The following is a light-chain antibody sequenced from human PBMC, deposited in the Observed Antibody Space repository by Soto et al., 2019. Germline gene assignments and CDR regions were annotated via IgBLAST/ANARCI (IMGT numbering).Light chain of an antibody. Sequence: QSVLTETPSASGTPGQTVTISCSGSRSNIGNNAVSWYQQFPGTAPKLLIYNNNQRPSGVPDRFSGSKSGTSASLAISGLQSGDELVYYGAPGVNTLNAGGGFGGGP. J-gene: IGLJ3*02. CDR3: APGVNTLNAGGG. V-gene: IGLV1-44*01. CDR2: NNN. CDR1: RSNIGNNA.